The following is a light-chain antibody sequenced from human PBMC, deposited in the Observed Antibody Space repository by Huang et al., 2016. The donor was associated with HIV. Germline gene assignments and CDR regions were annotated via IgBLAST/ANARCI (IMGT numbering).Light chain of an antibody. CDR3: QQSYRSPFT. Sequence: DIVLTQSPDSLGVSLGESATVHCRSSQSVLYSSNNKSFLGWCQHKPGQPPKLLIYWFYTRESGVPARFSGGGSGTDFTLSNSSLQAEDVAVDYCQQSYRSPFTFGEGTRLEIK. J-gene: IGKJ2*01. CDR2: WFY. CDR1: QSVLYSSNNKSF. V-gene: IGKV4-1*01.